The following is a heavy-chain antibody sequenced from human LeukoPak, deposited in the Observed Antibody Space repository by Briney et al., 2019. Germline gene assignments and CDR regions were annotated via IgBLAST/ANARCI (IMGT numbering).Heavy chain of an antibody. V-gene: IGHV3-33*01. CDR2: MWYDGSKK. D-gene: IGHD3-22*01. Sequence: PGGSLRLSCAASGFTFSSYGMHWVRQAPGKGLEWVAVMWYDGSKKYYADSVKGRFTISRDNSKNTLYLQMNSLRAEDTAVYYCARGSRRSIVVVTDFDYWGQGTLVTVSS. CDR1: GFTFSSYG. CDR3: ARGSRRSIVVVTDFDY. J-gene: IGHJ4*02.